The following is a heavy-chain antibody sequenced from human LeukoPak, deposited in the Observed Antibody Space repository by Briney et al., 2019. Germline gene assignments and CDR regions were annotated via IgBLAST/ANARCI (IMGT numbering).Heavy chain of an antibody. Sequence: GGSLRLSCAASGFTFSSYGMHWVRQAPGRGLEWVALIPYDGTNKYYADSVKGRFTISRDNSKNTLFLQMNSLRAEDTAVYYCAKGTVAGTGYFDYWGQGTLVTVSS. CDR3: AKGTVAGTGYFDY. V-gene: IGHV3-30*18. D-gene: IGHD6-19*01. J-gene: IGHJ4*02. CDR1: GFTFSSYG. CDR2: IPYDGTNK.